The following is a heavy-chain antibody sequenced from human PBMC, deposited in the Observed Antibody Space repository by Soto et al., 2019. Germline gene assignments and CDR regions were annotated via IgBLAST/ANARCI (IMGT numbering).Heavy chain of an antibody. Sequence: EVQVVESGGGLVQPGRSLRLSCAASGFKFDEHAMHWVRQAPGKGLEWVSGITWNSASRGYADSVKGRFTISRDNARNSLYLQMNSLRAEDTALYYCANASCSTEGCYVLDSWGQGTLVIVSS. CDR2: ITWNSASR. CDR3: ANASCSTEGCYVLDS. V-gene: IGHV3-9*01. J-gene: IGHJ4*02. CDR1: GFKFDEHA. D-gene: IGHD2-2*01.